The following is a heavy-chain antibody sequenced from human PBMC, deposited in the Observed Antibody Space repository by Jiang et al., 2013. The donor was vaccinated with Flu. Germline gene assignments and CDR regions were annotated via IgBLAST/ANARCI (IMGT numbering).Heavy chain of an antibody. CDR3: ARGLYDYDILTGYYRNWFDP. V-gene: IGHV4-39*07. D-gene: IGHD3-9*01. CDR2: IYHSGST. Sequence: TLSLTCTVSGGSISSSSYYWGWIRQPPGKGLEWIGSIYHSGSTYYNPSLKSRVTISVDTSKNQFSLKLSSVTAADTAVYYCARGLYDYDILTGYYRNWFDPWGPGNPGHRLL. CDR1: GGSISSSSYY. J-gene: IGHJ5*02.